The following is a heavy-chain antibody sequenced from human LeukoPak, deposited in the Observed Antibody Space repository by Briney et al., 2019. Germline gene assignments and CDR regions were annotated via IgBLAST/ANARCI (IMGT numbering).Heavy chain of an antibody. D-gene: IGHD3-10*01. CDR3: ARALYGNYFDY. CDR2: INSDGSST. V-gene: IGHV3-74*01. CDR1: GFTFSSYW. Sequence: GGSLRLSCAASGFTFSSYWMHWVRQASGKGLVWVSRINSDGSSTTYADSVKGRFTISRDNAKNTLYLQMNSLRAEDTAVYYCARALYGNYFDYWGQGTLVTVSS. J-gene: IGHJ4*02.